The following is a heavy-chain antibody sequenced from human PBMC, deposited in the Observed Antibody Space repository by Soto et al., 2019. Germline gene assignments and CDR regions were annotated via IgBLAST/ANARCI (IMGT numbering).Heavy chain of an antibody. CDR2: MNANSGNT. J-gene: IGHJ3*02. CDR1: GYTFTSYA. Sequence: GASVKVSCKASGYTFTSYAMHWVRQAPGQRLEWMGWMNANSGNTGYAQKFQGRVTMTRNTSISTAYMELSSLRSEDTAVYYCARDRGSGDAFDIWGQGTMVTVSS. D-gene: IGHD2-15*01. CDR3: ARDRGSGDAFDI. V-gene: IGHV1-8*02.